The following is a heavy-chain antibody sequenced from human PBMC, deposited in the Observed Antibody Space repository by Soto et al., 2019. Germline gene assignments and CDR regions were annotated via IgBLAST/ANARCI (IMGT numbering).Heavy chain of an antibody. CDR3: ARPLDYYYYAMDV. V-gene: IGHV1-18*01. CDR1: GYTFASFG. Sequence: QVQLVQSGAEVKKPGASVKVSCKASGYTFASFGVNWVRQAPGQGLEWMGWISAYDGNTNYAQRFQGRDTMTTDTSTTTAYMELTSLRSDDTAVYYCARPLDYYYYAMDVWGQGTTVTVSS. CDR2: ISAYDGNT. J-gene: IGHJ6*02.